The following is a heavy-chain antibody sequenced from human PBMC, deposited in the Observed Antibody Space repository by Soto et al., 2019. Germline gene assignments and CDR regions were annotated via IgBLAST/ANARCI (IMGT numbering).Heavy chain of an antibody. J-gene: IGHJ5*02. D-gene: IGHD2-15*01. CDR2: IYYSGST. CDR3: ARDLRFGPKTCSGGSCYSGWFDP. Sequence: SETLSLTCTVSGGSISSGGYYWSWIRQHPGKGLEWIGYIYYSGSTYYNPSLKSRVTISVDTSKNQFSLKLSSVTAADTAVYYCARDLRFGPKTCSGGSCYSGWFDPWGQGTLVTVSS. V-gene: IGHV4-31*03. CDR1: GGSISSGGYY.